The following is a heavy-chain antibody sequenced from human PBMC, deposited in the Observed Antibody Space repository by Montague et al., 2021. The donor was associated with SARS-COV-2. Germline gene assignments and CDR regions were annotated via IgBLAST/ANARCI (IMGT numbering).Heavy chain of an antibody. V-gene: IGHV4-31*03. CDR3: ARARRGSGSGSYFDILVNWFDP. D-gene: IGHD3-10*01. CDR2: IYYSGST. CDR1: GGSISSGGYY. J-gene: IGHJ5*02. Sequence: TLSLTCTVSGGSISSGGYYWSWIRQHPGKGLEWIGYIYYSGSTYYNPSLKSRVTISVDTSKNPFSLKLSSVTAADTAVYYCARARRGSGSGSYFDILVNWFDPWGQGTLVTVSS.